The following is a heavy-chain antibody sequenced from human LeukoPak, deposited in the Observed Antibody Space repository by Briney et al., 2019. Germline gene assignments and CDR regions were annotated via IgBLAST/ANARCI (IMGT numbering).Heavy chain of an antibody. CDR3: AREGVTESTGWYAFDY. V-gene: IGHV6-1*01. CDR1: GDSVSSNSAA. D-gene: IGHD6-19*01. J-gene: IGHJ4*02. Sequence: SQTLSLTCAISGDSVSSNSAAWNWVRQSPSRGLERLGRTYYRSKWYIDYAVSVKSRISIKPDTSKNQFSLQLNSVTPEDTAEYYCAREGVTESTGWYAFDYWGQGTLVTVSS. CDR2: TYYRSKWYI.